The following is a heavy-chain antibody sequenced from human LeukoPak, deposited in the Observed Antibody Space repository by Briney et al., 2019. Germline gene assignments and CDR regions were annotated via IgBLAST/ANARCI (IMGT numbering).Heavy chain of an antibody. CDR3: AGDLCRGGSCYHNNWFDP. CDR2: INSDGSST. J-gene: IGHJ5*02. CDR1: GFTFSSYW. D-gene: IGHD2-15*01. Sequence: GGSLRLSCAASGFTFSSYWMHWVRHAPGKGLVWVSRINSDGSSTSYADSVKGRFTISRDNAKNTLYLQMNSLRAEDTAVYYCAGDLCRGGSCYHNNWFDPWGQGTLVTVSS. V-gene: IGHV3-74*01.